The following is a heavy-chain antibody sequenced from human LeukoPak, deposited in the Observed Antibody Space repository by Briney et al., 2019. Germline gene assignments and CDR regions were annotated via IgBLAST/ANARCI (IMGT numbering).Heavy chain of an antibody. V-gene: IGHV3-30*04. D-gene: IGHD6-6*01. J-gene: IGHJ3*02. CDR3: AKFLAARLGAFDI. CDR1: GFTFSSYA. CDR2: ISYDGSNK. Sequence: PGGSLRLSCAASGFTFSSYAMHWVRQAPGEGLEWVAVISYDGSNKYYADSVKGRFTISRDNSKNTLYLQMNSLRAEDTAVYYCAKFLAARLGAFDIWGQGTMVTVSS.